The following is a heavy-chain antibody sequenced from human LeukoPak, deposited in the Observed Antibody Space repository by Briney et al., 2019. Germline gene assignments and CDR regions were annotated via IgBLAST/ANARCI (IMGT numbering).Heavy chain of an antibody. V-gene: IGHV3-48*02. J-gene: IGHJ4*02. Sequence: GGSLRLSCAASGFTFSSYGMDWVRQAPGKGLEWVSYISTSSSIIYYADSVKGRFTISRDTAKSSLYLQMTSLRDDNTAVYYCARGGYIDYWGQGTLVTVSS. CDR1: GFTFSSYG. D-gene: IGHD5-12*01. CDR3: ARGGYIDY. CDR2: ISTSSSII.